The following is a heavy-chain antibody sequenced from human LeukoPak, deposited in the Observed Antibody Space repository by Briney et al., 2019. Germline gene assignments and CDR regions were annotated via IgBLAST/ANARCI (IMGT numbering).Heavy chain of an antibody. Sequence: SETLSLTCAVSGGSISSGGYYWSWIRQHPGKGLEWIGYIYYSGSTYYNPSLKSRVTISVDTSKNQFSLKLSSVTAADTAVYYCARTYDFWSGALDPWGQGTLDTVSS. CDR1: GGSISSGGYY. CDR3: ARTYDFWSGALDP. V-gene: IGHV4-31*11. D-gene: IGHD3-3*01. J-gene: IGHJ5*02. CDR2: IYYSGST.